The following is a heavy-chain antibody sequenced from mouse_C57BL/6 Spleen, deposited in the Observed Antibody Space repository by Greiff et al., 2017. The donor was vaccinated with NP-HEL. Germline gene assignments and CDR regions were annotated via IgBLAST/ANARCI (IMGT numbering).Heavy chain of an antibody. CDR1: GYAFSSYW. CDR2: IYPGDGDT. V-gene: IGHV1-80*01. Sequence: VKLQESGAELVKPGASVKISCKASGYAFSSYWMNWVKQRPGKGLEWIGQIYPGDGDTNYNGKFKGKATLTADKSSSTAYMQLSSLTSEDSAVYFCARWGITTAYCFDDWGQGTTLTVSS. D-gene: IGHD1-2*01. J-gene: IGHJ2*01. CDR3: ARWGITTAYCFDD.